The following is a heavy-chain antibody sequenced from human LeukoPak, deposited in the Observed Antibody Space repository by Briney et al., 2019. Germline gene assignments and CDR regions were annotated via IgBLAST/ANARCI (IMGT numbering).Heavy chain of an antibody. CDR3: ARRYSSGWWIDY. CDR2: IYSSGST. J-gene: IGHJ4*02. V-gene: IGHV3-53*01. D-gene: IGHD6-19*01. CDR1: GFTVSSNY. Sequence: GGSLRLSCAASGFTVSSNYMNWVRQAPGKGLVWVSIIYSSGSTYYADSVKGRFTISRDNSKNTLYLQMNTLRVEDTAVYYCARRYSSGWWIDYWGQGTLVTVSS.